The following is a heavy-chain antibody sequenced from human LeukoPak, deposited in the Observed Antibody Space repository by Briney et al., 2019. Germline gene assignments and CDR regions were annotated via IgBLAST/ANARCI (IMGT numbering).Heavy chain of an antibody. CDR3: AKDRAGSSGWYDQYDY. Sequence: GGSLRLSCAASGFTFSSYAMSWVRQAPGKGLKWVGDISGSGSSTSYAGSVKGRFTISRDNSTNSLYLQMNSLRAEDPAVYYCAKDRAGSSGWYDQYDYWGQGTLVTVSS. J-gene: IGHJ4*02. CDR2: ISGSGSST. CDR1: GFTFSSYA. V-gene: IGHV3-23*01. D-gene: IGHD6-19*01.